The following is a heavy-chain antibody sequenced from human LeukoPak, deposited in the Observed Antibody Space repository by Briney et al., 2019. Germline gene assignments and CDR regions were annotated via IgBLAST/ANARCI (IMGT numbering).Heavy chain of an antibody. CDR1: GGSFSGYY. Sequence: SETLSLTCAVYGGSFSGYYWSWIRQPPGKGLEWIGEINHSGSTNYDPSLKSRVTISVDTSKNQFSLKLSSVTAADTAVYYCARVRGSGSYYRPYYFDYWGQGTLVTVSS. CDR2: INHSGST. CDR3: ARVRGSGSYYRPYYFDY. D-gene: IGHD3-10*01. J-gene: IGHJ4*02. V-gene: IGHV4-34*01.